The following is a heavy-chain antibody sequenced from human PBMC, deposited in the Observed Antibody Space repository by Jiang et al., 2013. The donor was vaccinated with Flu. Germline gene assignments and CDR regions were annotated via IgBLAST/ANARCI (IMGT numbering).Heavy chain of an antibody. D-gene: IGHD3-3*01. Sequence: RTYYRSKWYNDYAVSVKSRITINPDTSKNQFSLQLNSVTPEDTAVYYCARAIQHHYYGMDVWGQGTTVTVSS. CDR2: TYYRSKWYN. V-gene: IGHV6-1*01. J-gene: IGHJ6*02. CDR3: ARAIQHHYYGMDV.